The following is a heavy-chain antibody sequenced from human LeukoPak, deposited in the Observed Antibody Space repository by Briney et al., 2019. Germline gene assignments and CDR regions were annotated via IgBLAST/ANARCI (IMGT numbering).Heavy chain of an antibody. V-gene: IGHV1-18*01. J-gene: IGHJ6*02. CDR2: ISAYNGNT. Sequence: ASVKVSCKASGYILASYGISWVRQAPGQGLEWMGWISAYNGNTKYAQKVQGRVTMTTDTSTSTAYMELRSLRPDDTAVYYCARDPGLGASSASDNYYGMDVWGQGTTVTVSS. CDR3: ARDPGLGASSASDNYYGMDV. D-gene: IGHD1-26*01. CDR1: GYILASYG.